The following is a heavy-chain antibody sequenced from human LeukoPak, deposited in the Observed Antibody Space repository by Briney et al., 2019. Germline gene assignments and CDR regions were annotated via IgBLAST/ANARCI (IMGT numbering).Heavy chain of an antibody. Sequence: PSETLSLTCTVSGGSISSYYWSWIRQPPGKGLEWIGHIYGSGSTNYNPSLKSRVTLSVDTSKNQFSLKLSSVTAADTAVYYCARDSSYYDILTGYYNLGMDVWGQGTTVTVSS. V-gene: IGHV4-59*01. D-gene: IGHD3-9*01. J-gene: IGHJ6*02. CDR2: IYGSGST. CDR3: ARDSSYYDILTGYYNLGMDV. CDR1: GGSISSYY.